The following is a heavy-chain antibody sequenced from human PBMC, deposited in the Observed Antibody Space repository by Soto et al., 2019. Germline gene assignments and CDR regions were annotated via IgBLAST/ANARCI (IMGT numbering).Heavy chain of an antibody. CDR3: ARADLGYNWDDFYHYGLDV. Sequence: PGGSLRLSCAASGFIFGDFAMSWVRQAPGKGLEWVSGINYNGGSTAYADSVKGRFTISRDNAKNSLYLQMNSLRAEDTALYYCARADLGYNWDDFYHYGLDVWGQGTPVTVSS. CDR2: INYNGGST. J-gene: IGHJ6*02. D-gene: IGHD1-1*01. V-gene: IGHV3-20*04. CDR1: GFIFGDFA.